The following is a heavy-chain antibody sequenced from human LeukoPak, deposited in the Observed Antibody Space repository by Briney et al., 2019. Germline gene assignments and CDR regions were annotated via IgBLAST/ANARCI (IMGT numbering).Heavy chain of an antibody. CDR2: IYYSGST. CDR3: ARVGYYCSSTSCSPYIDY. D-gene: IGHD2-2*01. J-gene: IGHJ4*02. CDR1: GGSISSSSYY. Sequence: SETLSLTCTVSGGSISSSSYYWGWIRQPPGKGLEWIGSIYYSGSTYYNPSLKSRVTISVDTSKNQFSLKLSSVTAADTAVYYCARVGYYCSSTSCSPYIDYWGQGTLVTVSP. V-gene: IGHV4-39*07.